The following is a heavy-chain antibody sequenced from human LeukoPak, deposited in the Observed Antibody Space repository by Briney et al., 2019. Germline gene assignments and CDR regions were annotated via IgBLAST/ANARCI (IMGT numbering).Heavy chain of an antibody. CDR2: ITDSGNTI. CDR3: AELNGLNRGGVDV. D-gene: IGHD3-10*01. CDR1: GFTFSSYA. V-gene: IGHV3-48*03. J-gene: IGHJ6*02. Sequence: GGSLRLSCAASGFTFSSYAMHWVRQAPGKGLEWVSYITDSGNTIHYADSVKGRFTISRDNPKNSLYLQMNSLRAEDTAVYYWAELNGLNRGGVDVWGQGTTVTVSS.